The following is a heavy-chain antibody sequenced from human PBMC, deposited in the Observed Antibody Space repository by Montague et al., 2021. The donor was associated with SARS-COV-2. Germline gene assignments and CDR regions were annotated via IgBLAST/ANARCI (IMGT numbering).Heavy chain of an antibody. V-gene: IGHV4-4*07. Sequence: SETLSLTCTVSGGSISSYYWSWIRQPAGKGLEWIGRIYTSGSTNYNPSLKCRVTMSVDTSKNQFSLKLSSVTAADTAVYYCARVPYSSSSELHYYYMDVWGKGTTVTVSS. CDR2: IYTSGST. CDR3: ARVPYSSSSELHYYYMDV. D-gene: IGHD6-6*01. CDR1: GGSISSYY. J-gene: IGHJ6*03.